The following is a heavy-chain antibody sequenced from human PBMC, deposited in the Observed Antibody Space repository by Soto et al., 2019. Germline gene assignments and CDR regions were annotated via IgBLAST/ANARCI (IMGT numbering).Heavy chain of an antibody. J-gene: IGHJ3*02. V-gene: IGHV3-30*03. CDR1: GFTFSSYG. CDR3: AAPSLGGSYFWTEPFDI. Sequence: QVQLVESGGGVVQPGRSLRLSCAASGFTFSSYGMHWVRQAPGKGLEWVAVISYDGSNKYYADSVKGRFTISRDNSKNTLYLQMNSLRAEDTAVYYCAAPSLGGSYFWTEPFDIWGQGTMVTVSS. CDR2: ISYDGSNK. D-gene: IGHD1-26*01.